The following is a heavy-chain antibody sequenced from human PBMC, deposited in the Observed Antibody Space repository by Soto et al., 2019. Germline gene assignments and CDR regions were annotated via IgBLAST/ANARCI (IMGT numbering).Heavy chain of an antibody. V-gene: IGHV1-2*04. CDR1: GYTFTDYH. CDR3: ARGHSTDCSSGVCSFYYHYEMDV. CDR2: INPKSEGI. Sequence: QVQLIQSGAEVKKPGASLKISCRASGYTFTDYHINWVRQAPGQGLEWMGSINPKSEGISFVPKFRDWVTMTTDTSTSTAYLELTGLKSGDPAVFYCARGHSTDCSSGVCSFYYHYEMDVWGPGTTVTVSS. D-gene: IGHD2-8*01. J-gene: IGHJ6*02.